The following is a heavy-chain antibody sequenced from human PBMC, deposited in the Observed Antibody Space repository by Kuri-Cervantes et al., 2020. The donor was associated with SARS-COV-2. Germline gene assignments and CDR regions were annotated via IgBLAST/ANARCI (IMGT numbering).Heavy chain of an antibody. CDR2: INTNTGNP. CDR3: ARGEFTIFGVVIRDYYYYGMAV. D-gene: IGHD3-3*01. J-gene: IGHJ6*02. CDR1: GYTFTSYA. V-gene: IGHV7-4-1*02. Sequence: ASVKVSCKASGYTFTSYAMNWVRQAPGQGLEWIGWINTNTGNPTYAQGFTGRFVFSLDTSVSTAYLQISSLKAEDTAVYYCARGEFTIFGVVIRDYYYYGMAVWGPGNTVNVSS.